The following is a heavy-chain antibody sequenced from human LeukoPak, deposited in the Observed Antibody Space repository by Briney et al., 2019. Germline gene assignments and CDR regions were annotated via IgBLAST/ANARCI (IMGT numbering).Heavy chain of an antibody. V-gene: IGHV3-7*01. CDR3: ARGVNRPNYYYYGMDV. CDR2: IKQDGSEI. Sequence: GGSLRLSCVAYGFTFSNYWMSWVRQAPGEGLEWVANIKQDGSEIYYVGSVKGRFTISRDNAKTSLYLQMNSLRAEDTAMYYCARGVNRPNYYYYGMDVWGQGTTVTVSS. CDR1: GFTFSNYW. J-gene: IGHJ6*02. D-gene: IGHD4-11*01.